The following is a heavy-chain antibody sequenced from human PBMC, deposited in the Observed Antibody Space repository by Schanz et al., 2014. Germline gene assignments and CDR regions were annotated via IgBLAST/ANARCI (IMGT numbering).Heavy chain of an antibody. CDR2: IKKDGSEK. CDR3: ARGRVLES. J-gene: IGHJ5*02. Sequence: EVQLAESGGGLVQPGGSLRLSCAASGFTFSGFWMTWVRQAPGKGLEWVANIKKDGSEKYYVDSVKGRFTISRDNAKNSLFLQMNSLRPEDTAVYYCARGRVLESWGQGTLDTVSS. D-gene: IGHD1-1*01. CDR1: GFTFSGFW. V-gene: IGHV3-7*01.